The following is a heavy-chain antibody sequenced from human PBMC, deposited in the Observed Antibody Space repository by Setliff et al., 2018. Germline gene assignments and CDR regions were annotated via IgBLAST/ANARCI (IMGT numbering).Heavy chain of an antibody. Sequence: GGSLRLSCAASGFTFSNYWMSWVRQTPGKGLEWVAHIKQDGSEKYYVDSVKGRFIISRDNAKNSLYLQMNSLRDEDTAVYYCAVSGINDPLSYWGQGTLVTVSS. V-gene: IGHV3-7*03. CDR2: IKQDGSEK. J-gene: IGHJ4*02. D-gene: IGHD2-15*01. CDR1: GFTFSNYW. CDR3: AVSGINDPLSY.